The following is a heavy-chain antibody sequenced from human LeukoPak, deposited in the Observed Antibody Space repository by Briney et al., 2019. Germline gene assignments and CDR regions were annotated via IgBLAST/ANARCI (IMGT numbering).Heavy chain of an antibody. CDR3: AKDHCSSTSCYSPTTFFDY. CDR1: GFTFSSYG. J-gene: IGHJ4*02. V-gene: IGHV3-30*02. D-gene: IGHD2-2*02. CDR2: IRYDGSNK. Sequence: GGSLRLSCAASGFTFSSYGMHWVRQAPGKGLEWVAFIRYDGSNKYYADSVKGRFTISRDNSKNTLYLQMNSLRAEDTAVYYCAKDHCSSTSCYSPTTFFDYWGQGTLVTVSS.